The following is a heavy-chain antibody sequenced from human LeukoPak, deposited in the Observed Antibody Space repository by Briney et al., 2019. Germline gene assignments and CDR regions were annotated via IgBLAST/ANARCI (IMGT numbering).Heavy chain of an antibody. CDR3: ARLVAGGTGWFDP. J-gene: IGHJ5*02. CDR1: GFTFSSNY. CDR2: IYSGAST. Sequence: GGSLRLSCAASGFTFSSNYMSWVRQAPGKGLEWVSVIYSGASTYYSDSVTGRFTISRDNSKNTLYLQMNSLRADDTALYYCARLVAGGTGWFDPWGQGTLVTVSS. D-gene: IGHD2-15*01. V-gene: IGHV3-53*01.